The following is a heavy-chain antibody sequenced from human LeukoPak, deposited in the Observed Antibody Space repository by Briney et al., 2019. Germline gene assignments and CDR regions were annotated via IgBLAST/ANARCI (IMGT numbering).Heavy chain of an antibody. CDR3: AREVTDILTAYGLYYFDY. Sequence: SETLSLTCTVSGDSISSSCWSWIRQPAGKGLEWIGRIYTSGSTNYIPSLKSRVTISVDKSKNQFSLKLNSVTAADTAVYYCAREVTDILTAYGLYYFDYWGQGTRVTVSS. CDR1: GDSISSSC. J-gene: IGHJ4*02. V-gene: IGHV4-4*07. D-gene: IGHD3-9*01. CDR2: IYTSGST.